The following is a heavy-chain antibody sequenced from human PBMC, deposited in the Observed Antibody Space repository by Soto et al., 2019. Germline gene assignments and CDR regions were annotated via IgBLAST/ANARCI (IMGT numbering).Heavy chain of an antibody. Sequence: GGSLRLSCAASGFTFSSYWMSWVRQAPGKGLEWVANIKQDGSEKYYVDSVKGRFTISRDNAKNSLYLQMNSLRAEDTAVYYCARVYDRLGYCTNGVCYTAFDIWGQGTMVTVSS. D-gene: IGHD2-8*01. V-gene: IGHV3-7*03. J-gene: IGHJ3*02. CDR3: ARVYDRLGYCTNGVCYTAFDI. CDR1: GFTFSSYW. CDR2: IKQDGSEK.